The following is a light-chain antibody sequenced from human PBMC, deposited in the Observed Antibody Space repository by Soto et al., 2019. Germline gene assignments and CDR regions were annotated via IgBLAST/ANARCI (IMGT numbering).Light chain of an antibody. CDR2: AAS. CDR3: QQYGTTPLT. J-gene: IGKJ4*01. CDR1: QSVRNNY. V-gene: IGKV3-20*01. Sequence: EIVLTQSPGTLSLSPGEGATLSCRASQSVRNNYLAWYQKKPGQAPKTLILAASSRATGIPDRFSGSGSGTDFTLTISRLEPEDFAAYYCQQYGTTPLTFGGGTTVEIK.